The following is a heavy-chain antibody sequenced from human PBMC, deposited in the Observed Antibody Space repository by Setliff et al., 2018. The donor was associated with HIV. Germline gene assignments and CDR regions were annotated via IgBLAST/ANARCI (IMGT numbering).Heavy chain of an antibody. CDR3: ARLTTTYYYDSSAYYHPV. CDR2: IYHSGST. Sequence: SETLSLTCTVSGYSISNDYYWGWIRQPPGKGLEWIASIYHSGSTNYNPSLKSRVTTSVDTSKNQFSLKLSSVTAADTAVFYCARLTTTYYYDSSAYYHPVWGQGTLVTVSS. D-gene: IGHD3-22*01. CDR1: GYSISNDYY. V-gene: IGHV4-38-2*02. J-gene: IGHJ4*02.